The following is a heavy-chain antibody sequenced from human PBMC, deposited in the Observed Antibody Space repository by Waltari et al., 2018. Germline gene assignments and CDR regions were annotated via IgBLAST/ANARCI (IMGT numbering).Heavy chain of an antibody. CDR1: GSSISTYH. CDR2: IYSSGST. V-gene: IGHV4-59*01. J-gene: IGHJ4*02. Sequence: QMQLQESGPGLVKPSETLSITCSVAGSSISTYHWTWIRQSPVKGLEWIGYIYSSGSTTYNPSPKSRVPTSVDTSKNQFSLMLTSVTAADTAVYYCAGEGDGSYRFDYWGQGILVAVSS. D-gene: IGHD3-10*01. CDR3: AGEGDGSYRFDY.